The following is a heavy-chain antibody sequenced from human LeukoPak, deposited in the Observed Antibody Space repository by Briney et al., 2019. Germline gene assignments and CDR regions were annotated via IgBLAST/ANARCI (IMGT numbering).Heavy chain of an antibody. V-gene: IGHV1-69*13. J-gene: IGHJ4*02. CDR2: IIPIFGTA. CDR1: GGTFSSYA. Sequence: ASVKVSCKASGGTFSSYAISWVRQAPGQGLEWMGGIIPIFGTANYAQKFQGRVTITADESTSTAYMELSSLRSEDTAVYYCARLIGNSDMGYFDYWGQGTLVTVSS. D-gene: IGHD4-23*01. CDR3: ARLIGNSDMGYFDY.